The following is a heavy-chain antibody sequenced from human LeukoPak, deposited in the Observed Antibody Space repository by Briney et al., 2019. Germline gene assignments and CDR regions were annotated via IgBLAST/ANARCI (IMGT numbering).Heavy chain of an antibody. CDR1: GYTLTELS. D-gene: IGHD6-13*01. CDR2: FDPEDGET. J-gene: IGHJ5*02. V-gene: IGHV1-24*01. Sequence: ASVKVSCKVSGYTLTELSMHWVRPAPGKGLEWMGGFDPEDGETIYAQKFQGRVTMTEDTSTDTAYMELSSLRSEDTAVYYCATGSSSSWGNWFDPWGQGTLVTVSS. CDR3: ATGSSSSWGNWFDP.